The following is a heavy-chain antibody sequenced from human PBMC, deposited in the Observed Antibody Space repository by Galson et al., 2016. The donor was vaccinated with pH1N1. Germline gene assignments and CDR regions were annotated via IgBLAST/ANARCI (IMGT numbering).Heavy chain of an antibody. D-gene: IGHD1-26*01. Sequence: CKASGYTFTSYGINWVRQAPGQGLEWMGWISAYNGNTNYAQKLQGRVTMTTDTSTSTAYMELRSLRSDDTAVYYCARVVEWELGHWFDPWGQGTLVTVSS. CDR3: ARVVEWELGHWFDP. CDR2: ISAYNGNT. V-gene: IGHV1-18*01. CDR1: GYTFTSYG. J-gene: IGHJ5*02.